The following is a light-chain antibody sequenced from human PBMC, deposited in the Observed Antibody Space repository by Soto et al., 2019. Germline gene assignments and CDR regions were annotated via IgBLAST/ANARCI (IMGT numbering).Light chain of an antibody. CDR1: QSVRSN. CDR3: QQRSNWPPIT. CDR2: DAS. V-gene: IGKV3-11*01. J-gene: IGKJ5*01. Sequence: EIVMTQSPATLSVSPGERATVSCRASQSVRSNLAWYQQKPGQAPRLLIYDASNRATGIPARFSGSGSGTDFTLTISSLEPEDFAVYYCQQRSNWPPITFGQGTRLENK.